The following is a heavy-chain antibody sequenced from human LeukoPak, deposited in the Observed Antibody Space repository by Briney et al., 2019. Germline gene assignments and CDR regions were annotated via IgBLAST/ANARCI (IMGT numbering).Heavy chain of an antibody. D-gene: IGHD5-18*01. CDR1: GYPFTSYG. CDR3: AREGIQLWLDLSY. Sequence: ASVKLSCKASGYPFTSYGVSWVRQAPGQGLEWMGWISAYNGNTHYAQKLQGRVTMTTDTSTSTAYMELRSLRSDDTAVYYCAREGIQLWLDLSYWGQGTLVAVSS. V-gene: IGHV1-18*01. CDR2: ISAYNGNT. J-gene: IGHJ4*02.